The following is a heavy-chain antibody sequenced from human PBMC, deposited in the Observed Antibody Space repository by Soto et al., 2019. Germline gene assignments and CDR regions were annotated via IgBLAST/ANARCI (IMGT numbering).Heavy chain of an antibody. CDR2: LYWDDDK. CDR3: GHYDFSSGVN. Sequence: QVTLKESGPTLVRPTQTLTLTCPFSGFSLATTGVGVGWIRQAPGKAPEWLALLYWDDDKRYRPSLKTRLPITKDSSKNQVVLTMTNLEPADTATYHCGHYDFSSGVNWGPGNMVTVSS. J-gene: IGHJ4*02. V-gene: IGHV2-5*02. CDR1: GFSLATTGVG. D-gene: IGHD3-3*01.